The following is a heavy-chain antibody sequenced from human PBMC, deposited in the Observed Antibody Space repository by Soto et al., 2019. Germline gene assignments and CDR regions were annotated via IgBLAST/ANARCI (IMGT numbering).Heavy chain of an antibody. D-gene: IGHD6-13*01. CDR1: GYTFTSYY. Sequence: GSSVKVSCKASGYTFTSYYMHWVRQAPGQGLEWMGIINPSGGSTSYAQKFQGRVTMTRDTSTGTVYMELSSLRSEDTAVYYCARSVEAAGFWFDPWGQGTLVTVSS. CDR2: INPSGGST. J-gene: IGHJ5*02. CDR3: ARSVEAAGFWFDP. V-gene: IGHV1-46*01.